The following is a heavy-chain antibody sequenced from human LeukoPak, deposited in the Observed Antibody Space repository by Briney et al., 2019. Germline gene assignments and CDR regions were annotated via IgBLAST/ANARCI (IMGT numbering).Heavy chain of an antibody. V-gene: IGHV3-7*01. D-gene: IGHD5-12*01. J-gene: IGHJ6*02. CDR1: GVTFSNYW. CDR2: INQDGSEK. Sequence: GGSLRLSCAASGVTFSNYWVTWIRQAPGKGLEWVANINQDGSEKYYVDSVKGRFTISRDNAKNSLYLQMNSLRAEDTAVYHCARDMGDIVAPTGRVYYYYGMDVWGQGTTVTVSS. CDR3: ARDMGDIVAPTGRVYYYYGMDV.